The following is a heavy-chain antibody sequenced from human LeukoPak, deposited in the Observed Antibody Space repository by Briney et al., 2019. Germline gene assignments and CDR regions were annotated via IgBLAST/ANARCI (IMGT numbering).Heavy chain of an antibody. J-gene: IGHJ3*02. Sequence: GESLKISCKGSGYSFTSYWIGWVRQMPGKGLEWMGIISPGDSDTRYSPSFERQVTISSDKSIGTAYLQWSSLKASDTVMYYCASIAARHDAFDIWGQGTMVTVSS. V-gene: IGHV5-51*01. D-gene: IGHD6-6*01. CDR1: GYSFTSYW. CDR2: ISPGDSDT. CDR3: ASIAARHDAFDI.